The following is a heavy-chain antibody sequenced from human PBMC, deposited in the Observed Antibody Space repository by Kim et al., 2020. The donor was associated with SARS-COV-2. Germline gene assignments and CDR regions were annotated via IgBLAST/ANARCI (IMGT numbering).Heavy chain of an antibody. V-gene: IGHV4-34*01. Sequence: GSTHYNPSHQSRVTISVDPSKNQFSLKLSSVTVADTAVYYCATVDGMDVWGQGTTVTVSS. CDR2: GST. J-gene: IGHJ6*02. D-gene: IGHD2-15*01. CDR3: ATVDGMDV.